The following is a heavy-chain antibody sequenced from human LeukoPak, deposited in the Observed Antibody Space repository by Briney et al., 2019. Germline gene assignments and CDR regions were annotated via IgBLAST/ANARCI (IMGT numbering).Heavy chain of an antibody. V-gene: IGHV3-23*01. J-gene: IGHJ4*02. Sequence: GGSLRLSCVGSGFTFRSHAMSWVRQAPEKGLEFVSGIYENGGTTYYADSVKGRFSISRDNPKNTLYLQMDSLRGEDTAVYYCAKDFRIGYSAHFDYWGQGALVTVSS. CDR3: AKDFRIGYSAHFDY. CDR2: IYENGGTT. CDR1: GFTFRSHA. D-gene: IGHD2-21*01.